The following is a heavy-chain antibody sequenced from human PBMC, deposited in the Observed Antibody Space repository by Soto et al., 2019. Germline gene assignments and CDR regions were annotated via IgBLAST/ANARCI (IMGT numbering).Heavy chain of an antibody. D-gene: IGHD6-6*01. V-gene: IGHV3-48*02. CDR1: GFTFSSYN. J-gene: IGHJ4*02. Sequence: EVQLVESGGGLVQPGGSLRLSCTASGFTFSSYNMKCVRQAPEKGLEWVSYITSSSRTIYYADSVKGRFTISRDNAKNSLYLQMNSLRDEDTGVYYCARDRSIAGTHDYWGQGTLVTVSS. CDR3: ARDRSIAGTHDY. CDR2: ITSSSRTI.